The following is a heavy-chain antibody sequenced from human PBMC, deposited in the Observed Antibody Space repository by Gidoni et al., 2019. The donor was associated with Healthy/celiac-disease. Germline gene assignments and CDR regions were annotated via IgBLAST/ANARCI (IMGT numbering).Heavy chain of an antibody. Sequence: EGPRLESVGGLVQPGGSLRLSCEASGFTFSSDAMSWVRQAPGKGLEWVSAISGSGGSTYYADSVKGRFTISSDNSKNTLYLQMNSLSAEDTAVYYCAKGYDYFDYWGQGTLVTVSS. CDR1: GFTFSSDA. V-gene: IGHV3-23*01. J-gene: IGHJ4*02. D-gene: IGHD2-15*01. CDR2: ISGSGGST. CDR3: AKGYDYFDY.